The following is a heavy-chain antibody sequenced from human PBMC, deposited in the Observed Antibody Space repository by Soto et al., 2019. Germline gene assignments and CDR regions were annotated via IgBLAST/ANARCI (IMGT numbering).Heavy chain of an antibody. CDR1: GGSISSGDYY. Sequence: QVRLQESGPGLVKPSQTLSLTCTVSGGSISSGDYYWTWIRQHPGKGLEWIGYISSSGRTYYNPSLKSRVSISLHTSENQFSLRLSSVTAADTAVLYCARDRALASQGSYYGLDVWGQGTTGTVSS. D-gene: IGHD6-19*01. J-gene: IGHJ6*02. CDR3: ARDRALASQGSYYGLDV. CDR2: ISSSGRT. V-gene: IGHV4-31*03.